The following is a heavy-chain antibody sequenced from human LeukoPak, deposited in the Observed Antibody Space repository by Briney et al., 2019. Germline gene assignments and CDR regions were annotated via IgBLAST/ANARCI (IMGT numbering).Heavy chain of an antibody. CDR2: IIPIFGTA. V-gene: IGHV1-69*13. D-gene: IGHD6-13*01. CDR1: GGTFSSYA. CDR3: ARGGQQLVRRTIDY. Sequence: ASVKVSCKASGGTFSSYAIRWVRQAPGQGLEWMGGIIPIFGTANYAQKFQGRVTITADESTSTAYMELSSLRSEDTAVYYCARGGQQLVRRTIDYWGQGTLVTVSS. J-gene: IGHJ4*02.